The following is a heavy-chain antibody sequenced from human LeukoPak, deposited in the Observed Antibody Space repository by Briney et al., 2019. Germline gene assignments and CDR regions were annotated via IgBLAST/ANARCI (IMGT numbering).Heavy chain of an antibody. CDR2: ISWSSANV. D-gene: IGHD1-26*01. Sequence: PGGSLRLSCAASGFTFDDYAMHWVRQDPGKGLEWVSGISWSSANVGYADSVKGRFTISRDNAKNSLYLQMNSLRAEDTALYYCAKDMGSGSYKGFLDYWGQGTLVTVSS. CDR1: GFTFDDYA. V-gene: IGHV3-9*01. J-gene: IGHJ4*02. CDR3: AKDMGSGSYKGFLDY.